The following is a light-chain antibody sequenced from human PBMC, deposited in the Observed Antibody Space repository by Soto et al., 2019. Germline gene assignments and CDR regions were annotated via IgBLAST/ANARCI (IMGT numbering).Light chain of an antibody. J-gene: IGKJ2*01. CDR2: AAS. V-gene: IGKV1-39*01. CDR3: QQSITFPYT. CDR1: QDVANF. Sequence: DIQMTQSPSSLSASVGDRVTITCRASQDVANFLNWYQQKPGRAPKILIYAASNLQRGVPSRFSGSGSGTEFTLTISSLEREDFASYYCQQSITFPYTFGQGTKLDI.